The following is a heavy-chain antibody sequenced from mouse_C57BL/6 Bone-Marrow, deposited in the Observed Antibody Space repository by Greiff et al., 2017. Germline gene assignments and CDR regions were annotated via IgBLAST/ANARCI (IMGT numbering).Heavy chain of an antibody. CDR2: IDPETGGT. CDR3: TRPYYNDFDY. J-gene: IGHJ2*01. Sequence: VQLQQSGAELVRPGASVTLSCKASGYTFTDYEMHWVKQTPVHGLEWIGAIDPETGGTAYNQKFKGKAILTADKSSSTAYMELRSLTSEDSAVYYCTRPYYNDFDYGGQGTTLTVSS. D-gene: IGHD2-12*01. CDR1: GYTFTDYE. V-gene: IGHV1-15*01.